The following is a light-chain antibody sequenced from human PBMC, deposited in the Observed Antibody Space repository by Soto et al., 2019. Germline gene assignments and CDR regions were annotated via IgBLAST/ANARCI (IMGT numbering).Light chain of an antibody. J-gene: IGKJ4*01. Sequence: DIQMTQSPSSLSASVGDRVTITCRASQGISNYLAWYQQKPWKVPKLLIYAASTLQSGVLSRFSGSGSGTDFTLTISSPQPEDVATYYCQKSNSAPRTFGGVTKV. CDR3: QKSNSAPRT. V-gene: IGKV1-27*01. CDR2: AAS. CDR1: QGISNY.